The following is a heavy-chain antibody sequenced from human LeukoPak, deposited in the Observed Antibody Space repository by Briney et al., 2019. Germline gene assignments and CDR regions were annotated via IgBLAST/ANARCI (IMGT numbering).Heavy chain of an antibody. V-gene: IGHV4-34*01. Sequence: SETLSRTCAVYGGSFSGYYWSWIRQPPGKGLEWIGEINHSGSTNYNPSLKSRVTISVDTSKNQFSLKLSSVTAADTAVYYCARGGEYGSGSYYKYWGQGTLVTVSS. CDR3: ARGGEYGSGSYYKY. D-gene: IGHD3-10*01. CDR2: INHSGST. J-gene: IGHJ4*02. CDR1: GGSFSGYY.